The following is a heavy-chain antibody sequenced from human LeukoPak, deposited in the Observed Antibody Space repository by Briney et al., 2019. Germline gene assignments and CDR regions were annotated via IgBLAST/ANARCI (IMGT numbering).Heavy chain of an antibody. CDR1: GYSFTTYG. J-gene: IGHJ4*02. CDR3: ARENGYDRDRELTL. CDR2: IIPIFGTA. Sequence: GASVKVSCKASGYSFTTYGMNWVPQAPGQGLEWMGGIIPIFGTANYAQKFQGRVTITADESTSTAYMELSSQRSEDTAVYYCARENGYDRDRELTLWGQGTLVTVSS. V-gene: IGHV1-69*13. D-gene: IGHD5-12*01.